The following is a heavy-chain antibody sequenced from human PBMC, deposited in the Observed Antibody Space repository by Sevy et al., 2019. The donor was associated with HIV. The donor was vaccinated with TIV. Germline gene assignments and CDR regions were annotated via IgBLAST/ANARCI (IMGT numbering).Heavy chain of an antibody. D-gene: IGHD3-3*01. Sequence: SETLSLTCTVSGGSVSSGSYYWSWIRQPPGKGLEWIGYIYYSGSTNYNPSLKSRVTISVDTSKNQFSLKLSSVTAADTAVHYCARGQRLVTIFGVVIRRWFDPWGQGTLVTVSS. CDR2: IYYSGST. J-gene: IGHJ5*02. CDR3: ARGQRLVTIFGVVIRRWFDP. CDR1: GGSVSSGSYY. V-gene: IGHV4-61*01.